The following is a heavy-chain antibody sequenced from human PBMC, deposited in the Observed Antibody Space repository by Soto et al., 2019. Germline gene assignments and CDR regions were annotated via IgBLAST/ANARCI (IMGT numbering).Heavy chain of an antibody. V-gene: IGHV3-30*04. J-gene: IGHJ4*02. D-gene: IGHD1-1*01. Sequence: PGGSLRLSCAASGFTFHTYTMHWVRQAPGKGLEWVSFILYHGRDKDYAESVKGRFTISRDNSKSTLFLQMNNLRPDDTGIYYCARPRERYSGIDDWGQGTLVTVSS. CDR2: ILYHGRDK. CDR3: ARPRERYSGIDD. CDR1: GFTFHTYT.